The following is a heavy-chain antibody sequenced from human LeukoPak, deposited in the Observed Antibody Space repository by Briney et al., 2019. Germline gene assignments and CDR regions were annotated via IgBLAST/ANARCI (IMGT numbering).Heavy chain of an antibody. D-gene: IGHD4-17*01. Sequence: GGSLRLSCAGSGFSFSSYGMHWVRQAPGKGLEWMAFIRSDGSNKYYADSVKGRFTISRDNSKNTLYLQMNSLRAEDTAIYYCAKEHSSGIYGDYATFDYWGQGTLVTVSS. CDR1: GFSFSSYG. CDR2: IRSDGSNK. J-gene: IGHJ4*02. V-gene: IGHV3-30*02. CDR3: AKEHSSGIYGDYATFDY.